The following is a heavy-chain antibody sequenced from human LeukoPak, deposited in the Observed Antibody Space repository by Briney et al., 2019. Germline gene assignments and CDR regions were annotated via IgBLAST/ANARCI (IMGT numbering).Heavy chain of an antibody. V-gene: IGHV3-30-3*01. D-gene: IGHD6-19*01. J-gene: IGHJ4*02. CDR3: AREAVADFDY. Sequence: GGSMRLSCAASGFTFSSYAMHWVRQAPGKGLEWVAVISYDGSNKYYADSVKGRFTISRDNSKNTLYLQMNSLRAEDTAVYYCAREAVADFDYWGQGTLVTVSS. CDR1: GFTFSSYA. CDR2: ISYDGSNK.